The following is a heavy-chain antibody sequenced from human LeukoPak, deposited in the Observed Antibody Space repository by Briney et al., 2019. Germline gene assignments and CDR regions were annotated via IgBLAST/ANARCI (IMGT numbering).Heavy chain of an antibody. CDR2: INTDGSST. Sequence: GGSLRLSCAASGFTFSSYWMHWVRQAPGKGLVWVSRINTDGSSTSYADSVKGRFTISRDNAKNTLYLQMNSLRAEDTAVYYCARGRDFWSGYSESYMDVWGKGTTVTVSS. D-gene: IGHD3-3*01. CDR1: GFTFSSYW. J-gene: IGHJ6*03. CDR3: ARGRDFWSGYSESYMDV. V-gene: IGHV3-74*01.